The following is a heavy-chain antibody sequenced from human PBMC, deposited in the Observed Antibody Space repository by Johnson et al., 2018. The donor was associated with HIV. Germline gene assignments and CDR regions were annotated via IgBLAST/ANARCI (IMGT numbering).Heavy chain of an antibody. CDR3: TRDTYIHRVTVTESAFDI. D-gene: IGHD4-11*01. CDR2: ISWNSGSI. Sequence: VQLVESGGGLVKPGGSLRLSCAASGFTFDDYAMNWVRQAPGKGLEWVSGISWNSGSIAYADSVKGRFTISRDNAKKSLYLQMNSLRAEDTALYYCTRDTYIHRVTVTESAFDIWGQGTMVTVSS. V-gene: IGHV3-9*01. J-gene: IGHJ3*02. CDR1: GFTFDDYA.